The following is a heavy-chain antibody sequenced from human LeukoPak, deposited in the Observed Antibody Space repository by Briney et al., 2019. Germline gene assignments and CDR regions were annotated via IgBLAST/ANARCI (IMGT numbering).Heavy chain of an antibody. V-gene: IGHV3-23*01. Sequence: GGSLRLSCAASGFTFSSYAMSWVRQAPGEGLEWVSAISGSGGSTYYADSVKGRFTISRDNSKNTLYLQMNSLGAEDTAVYYCASRPCSSTSCYSYYFDYWGQGTLVTVSS. D-gene: IGHD2-2*01. CDR2: ISGSGGST. J-gene: IGHJ4*02. CDR3: ASRPCSSTSCYSYYFDY. CDR1: GFTFSSYA.